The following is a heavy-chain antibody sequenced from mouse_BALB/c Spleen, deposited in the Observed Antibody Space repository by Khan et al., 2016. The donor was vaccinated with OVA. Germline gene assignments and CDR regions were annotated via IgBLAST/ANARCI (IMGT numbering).Heavy chain of an antibody. CDR2: ISYSGNT. J-gene: IGHJ2*01. V-gene: IGHV3-2*02. Sequence: EVQLQESGPGLVKPSQSLSLTCTVTGYSITSDYAWNWIRQFPGNKLEWMGFISYSGNTKYNPSLKSRFSITRDTSKNQFFLHLISVPIADTATCYWSRVYGGDFDYWGQGTTLTVSS. CDR1: GYSITSDYA. D-gene: IGHD1-1*01. CDR3: SRVYGGDFDY.